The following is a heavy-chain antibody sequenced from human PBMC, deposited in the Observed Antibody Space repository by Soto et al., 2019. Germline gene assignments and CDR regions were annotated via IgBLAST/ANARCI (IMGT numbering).Heavy chain of an antibody. CDR3: ARDGAATIFIGYYGMDV. CDR2: ISSSSSTI. D-gene: IGHD6-25*01. Sequence: HPGGSLRLSCAASGFTFSSYSMNWVRQAPGKGLEWVSYISSSSSTIYYADSVKGRFTISRDNAKNSLYLQMNSLRDEDTAVYYCARDGAATIFIGYYGMDVWGQGTTVTVSS. J-gene: IGHJ6*02. V-gene: IGHV3-48*02. CDR1: GFTFSSYS.